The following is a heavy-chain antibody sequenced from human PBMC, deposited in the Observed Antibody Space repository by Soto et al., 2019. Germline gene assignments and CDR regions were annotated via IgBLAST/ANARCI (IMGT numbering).Heavy chain of an antibody. Sequence: ASVKVSCKASGGTFSSYTISWVRQAPGQGLEWMGRIIPILGIANYAQKFQGRVTITADKSTSPAYMELSSLRSEDTAVYYCARGPGQDGSRPIAGESPEDYWGQGTLVTVSS. J-gene: IGHJ4*02. CDR2: IIPILGIA. V-gene: IGHV1-69*02. CDR1: GGTFSSYT. CDR3: ARGPGQDGSRPIAGESPEDY. D-gene: IGHD6-13*01.